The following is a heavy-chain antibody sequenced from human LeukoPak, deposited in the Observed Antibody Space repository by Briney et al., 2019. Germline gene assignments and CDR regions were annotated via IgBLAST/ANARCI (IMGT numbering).Heavy chain of an antibody. J-gene: IGHJ4*02. CDR2: IIPIVNIT. D-gene: IGHD6-19*01. Sequence: SVKVSCKASGGTFSSYTIHWVRQAPGQGLEWMGRIIPIVNITNYAQRFQGRDTITADKSTGTAYMEVSSLRSEDTAVYYCAKVAGKLNSDDYWGQGTLVTVSS. V-gene: IGHV1-69*02. CDR1: GGTFSSYT. CDR3: AKVAGKLNSDDY.